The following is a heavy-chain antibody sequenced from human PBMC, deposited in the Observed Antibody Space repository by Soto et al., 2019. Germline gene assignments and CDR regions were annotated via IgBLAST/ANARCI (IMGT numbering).Heavy chain of an antibody. J-gene: IGHJ4*02. V-gene: IGHV1-18*01. Sequence: QVQLVQSGAEVKKPGASVNVSCKASGYTFTNYGFSWVRQAPGQGLEWMGRISAYNGDTDYAQNFQGRVTMTTDTSTSTAYMELRSLRADDTAVYYCARGPPWGVPFDYWGQGTLVTVSS. CDR3: ARGPPWGVPFDY. D-gene: IGHD3-10*01. CDR2: ISAYNGDT. CDR1: GYTFTNYG.